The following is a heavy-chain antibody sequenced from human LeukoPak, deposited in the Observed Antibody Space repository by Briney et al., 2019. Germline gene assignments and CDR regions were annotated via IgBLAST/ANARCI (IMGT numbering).Heavy chain of an antibody. CDR3: AREGPSFGSSYYFDY. D-gene: IGHD2-2*01. J-gene: IGHJ4*02. CDR2: IYYSGST. V-gene: IGHV4-59*01. Sequence: SETLSLTCTFSGGSISSYYWSWIRQPPGKGLEWIGYIYYSGSTNYNPSLKSRVTISVDTSKNQFSLKLSSVTAADTAVYYCAREGPSFGSSYYFDYWGQGTLVTVSS. CDR1: GGSISSYY.